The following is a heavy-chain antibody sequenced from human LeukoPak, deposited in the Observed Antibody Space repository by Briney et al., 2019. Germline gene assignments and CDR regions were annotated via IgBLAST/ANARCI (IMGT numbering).Heavy chain of an antibody. CDR2: INSNGGST. J-gene: IGHJ5*02. CDR3: AREIRGSGGSCYFCGYWFDP. D-gene: IGHD2-15*01. V-gene: IGHV3-64*01. CDR1: GFTFSSYA. Sequence: GGSLRLSCVASGFTFSSYAMHWVRQTPGKGLEYVSGINSNGGSTHYANSVKGRFTISRDNSKHTLYLQMGSLRTEDMAVYYCAREIRGSGGSCYFCGYWFDPWGQGTLVTVSS.